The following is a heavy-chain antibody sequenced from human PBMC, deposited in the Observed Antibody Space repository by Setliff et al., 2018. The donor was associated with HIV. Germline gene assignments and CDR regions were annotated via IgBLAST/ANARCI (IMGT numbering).Heavy chain of an antibody. V-gene: IGHV4-34*10. CDR1: GGSFGGHF. CDR3: ARESTMAAAGFDY. J-gene: IGHJ4*02. Sequence: SETLSLTCAIYGGSFGGHFWSWIRQPPGKGLEWIWEINRSGSANHNSSLKSRVTMSVDTSKKQFSLKMGSVTAADTAIYYCARESTMAAAGFDYWGQGTLVTVSS. CDR2: INRSGSA. D-gene: IGHD6-13*01.